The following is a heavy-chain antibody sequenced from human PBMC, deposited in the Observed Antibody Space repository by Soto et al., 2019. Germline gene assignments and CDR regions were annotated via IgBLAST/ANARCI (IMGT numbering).Heavy chain of an antibody. CDR2: IIPISNTA. CDR3: AREKWIRLSGYQAHLDI. CDR1: GGTFNDFV. Sequence: QEQLEQSGTEVKKPGSSVNVSCKASGGTFNDFVISWVRQAPGQGLEWMGGIIPISNTANNAPKFQGRVTITADGVRTTAFMELSSLRSDDTAVYYCAREKWIRLSGYQAHLDIWGQGTMVTVSS. V-gene: IGHV1-69*01. J-gene: IGHJ3*02. D-gene: IGHD3-9*01.